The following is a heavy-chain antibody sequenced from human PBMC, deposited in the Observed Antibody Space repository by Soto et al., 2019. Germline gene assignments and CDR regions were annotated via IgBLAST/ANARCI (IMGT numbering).Heavy chain of an antibody. CDR3: AREGWPLLQTGMDV. CDR2: ISSSNRTI. J-gene: IGHJ6*02. D-gene: IGHD2-15*01. Sequence: EVQLVESGGGLKQPGGSLSLPFAASGFTFGSFSLNWVPPAPGKGLEWVSYISSSNRTINYENSVKGRFIISRDNAKNSLYLQMHSLRDEDTAVYYCAREGWPLLQTGMDVWGQGTTVTVSS. CDR1: GFTFGSFS. V-gene: IGHV3-48*02.